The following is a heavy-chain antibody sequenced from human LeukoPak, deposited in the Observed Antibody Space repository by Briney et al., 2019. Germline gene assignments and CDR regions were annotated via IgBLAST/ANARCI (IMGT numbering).Heavy chain of an antibody. V-gene: IGHV4-30-4*08. D-gene: IGHD6-19*01. CDR3: ASETSSGWSQSVHY. Sequence: SQTLSLTCTVSGGSISSGDYYWSWIRQPPGKGLEWIGYIYYSGSTYYNPSLKSRVTISVDTSKNQFSLKPSSVTAADTAVYYCASETSSGWSQSVHYWGQGTLVTVSS. CDR1: GGSISSGDYY. CDR2: IYYSGST. J-gene: IGHJ4*02.